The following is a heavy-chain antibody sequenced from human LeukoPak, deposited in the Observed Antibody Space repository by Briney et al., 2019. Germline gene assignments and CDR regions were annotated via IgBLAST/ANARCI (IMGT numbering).Heavy chain of an antibody. CDR2: IYYSGST. V-gene: IGHV4-39*01. CDR1: GGSISSSSYY. D-gene: IGHD4-11*01. Sequence: SETLSLTCTVSGGSISSSSYYWGWIRQPPGKGVEWIGSIYYSGSTYYNPSLKSRVTISVDTSKNQFSLKLSSVTAAVTAVYYCAKTTTVTTWYFDLWGRGTLVTVSS. J-gene: IGHJ2*01. CDR3: AKTTTVTTWYFDL.